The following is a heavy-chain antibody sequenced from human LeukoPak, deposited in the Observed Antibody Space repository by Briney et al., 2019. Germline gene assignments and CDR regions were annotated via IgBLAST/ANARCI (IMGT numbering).Heavy chain of an antibody. D-gene: IGHD2-8*01. V-gene: IGHV4-59*11. J-gene: IGHJ5*02. Sequence: PSETLSLTCTVSGGSISSHYWSWIRQPPGKGLEWIGYIYYSGSTNYNPSLKSRVTISVDTSKNQFSLKLSSVTAADTAVYYFARAPRGYCTNGVCPSPFDPWGQGTLVTVSS. CDR1: GGSISSHY. CDR2: IYYSGST. CDR3: ARAPRGYCTNGVCPSPFDP.